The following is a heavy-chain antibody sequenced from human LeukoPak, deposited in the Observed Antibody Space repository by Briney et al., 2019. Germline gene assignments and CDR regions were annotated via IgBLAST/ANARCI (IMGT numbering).Heavy chain of an antibody. CDR3: ARGRPHGNDY. D-gene: IGHD4-23*01. Sequence: HPGGSLRLSCAASGFTFSGYAMNWVRQAPGKGLEWVSLIFASGSTTKYADSMKGRFTISRDSAKNTLYLQMNSLRVEDTVVYYCARGRPHGNDYWGQGTLVTVSS. CDR1: GFTFSGYA. J-gene: IGHJ4*02. CDR2: IFASGSTT. V-gene: IGHV3-NL1*01.